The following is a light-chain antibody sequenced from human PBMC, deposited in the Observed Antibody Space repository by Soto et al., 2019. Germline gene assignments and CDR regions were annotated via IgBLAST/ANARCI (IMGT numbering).Light chain of an antibody. CDR1: QSISSN. CDR3: QQFDKWPLT. J-gene: IGKJ4*01. Sequence: EIVMTQSPVTLSVSPGERVTLSCRASQSISSNLAWYQQKPGQAPRLLIYGASTRATDITARFSGSGSGTEFTLNIRSLQSEDFAVYYCQQFDKWPLTFGGGTKVEIK. CDR2: GAS. V-gene: IGKV3-15*01.